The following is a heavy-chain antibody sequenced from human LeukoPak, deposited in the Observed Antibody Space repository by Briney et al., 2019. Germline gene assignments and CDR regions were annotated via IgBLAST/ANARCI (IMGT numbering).Heavy chain of an antibody. CDR2: ISGSRGST. Sequence: GGSLTLSCAASGFTYSSYAMSWVRQAPGKGLEWVSAISGSRGSTYYADSVKGRFTISRDNSKTTLYLQMNSLRAEDTAVYYCANALEYGSGTYYYYYYYMDVWGKGTTVTVSS. D-gene: IGHD3-10*01. V-gene: IGHV3-23*01. CDR1: GFTYSSYA. CDR3: ANALEYGSGTYYYYYYYMDV. J-gene: IGHJ6*03.